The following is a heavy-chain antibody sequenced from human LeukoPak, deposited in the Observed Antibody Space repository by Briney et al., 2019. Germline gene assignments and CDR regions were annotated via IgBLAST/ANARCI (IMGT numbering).Heavy chain of an antibody. CDR2: IVPIIGTA. D-gene: IGHD2-15*01. CDR3: ARDQRPSCLGGICYSGDY. CDR1: GGTFHSYI. J-gene: IGHJ4*02. Sequence: SVKVSCKASGGTFHSYIVTWVRQAPGQGLEWMGGIVPIIGTANYAEKFQGRVTITADDSTSTAYMELRSLRSEDTAIYYCARDQRPSCLGGICYSGDYWGQGTLVTVTS. V-gene: IGHV1-69*01.